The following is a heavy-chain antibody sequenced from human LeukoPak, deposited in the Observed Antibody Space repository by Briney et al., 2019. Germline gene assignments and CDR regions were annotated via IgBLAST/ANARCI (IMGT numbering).Heavy chain of an antibody. Sequence: ASVKVSCKASGYTFTAYYIHWVRQAPGQGFEWMGWINPNSGGINYAQKFQGRVTMTRDTSISTAYMELNWLTSDDMAVYYCARGGLIAAAVDYWGQGTLVTVSS. CDR1: GYTFTAYY. V-gene: IGHV1-2*02. CDR3: ARGGLIAAAVDY. CDR2: INPNSGGI. D-gene: IGHD6-13*01. J-gene: IGHJ4*02.